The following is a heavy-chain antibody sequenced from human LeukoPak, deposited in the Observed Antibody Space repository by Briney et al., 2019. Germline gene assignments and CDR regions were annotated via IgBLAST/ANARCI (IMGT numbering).Heavy chain of an antibody. CDR2: TYHSGST. J-gene: IGHJ4*02. Sequence: SQTLSLTCTVSGGSISSGGYYWSWIRQPPGKGLEWIGYTYHSGSTYYNPSLKSRVTISVDRSKNQFSLKLSSVTAADTAVYYCARAGIAAFYYFDYWGQGTLVTVSS. D-gene: IGHD6-13*01. V-gene: IGHV4-30-2*01. CDR3: ARAGIAAFYYFDY. CDR1: GGSISSGGYY.